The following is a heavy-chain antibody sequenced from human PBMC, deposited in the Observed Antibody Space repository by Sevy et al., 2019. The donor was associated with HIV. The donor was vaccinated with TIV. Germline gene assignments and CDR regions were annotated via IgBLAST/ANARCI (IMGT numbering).Heavy chain of an antibody. CDR3: ATEYGYNYFDF. CDR1: GFTFTNAW. CDR2: IKSKTDGGTT. D-gene: IGHD5-12*01. J-gene: IGHJ4*02. V-gene: IGHV3-15*07. Sequence: GGSLRLSCAATGFTFTNAWMNWVRQAPGKGLEWVGRIKSKTDGGTTDYVAPVKGRFTISRDDSKSTVYLQMNSLKTEDTGVYCCATEYGYNYFDFWGPGTLVTVSS.